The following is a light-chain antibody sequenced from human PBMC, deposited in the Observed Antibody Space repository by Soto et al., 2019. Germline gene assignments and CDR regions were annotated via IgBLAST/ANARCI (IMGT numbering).Light chain of an antibody. V-gene: IGKV1-39*01. J-gene: IGKJ1*01. CDR2: TAS. CDR3: QQSYSRPRT. CDR1: QSISSY. Sequence: DIQMTQSPSSLSASVGDRVTITCRASQSISSYINWYQQKPGKAPNLLIYTASSLESGVPSRFSGCGSGTDFTLTITSLQPEDFATYFCQQSYSRPRTFGQGTKVDIK.